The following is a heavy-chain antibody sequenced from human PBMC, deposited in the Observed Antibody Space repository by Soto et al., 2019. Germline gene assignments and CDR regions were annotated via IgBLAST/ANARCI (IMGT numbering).Heavy chain of an antibody. V-gene: IGHV1-18*01. CDR3: TREMWTRSGPQNFFDY. CDR1: GYSFTNYG. CDR2: ISPSSGYT. Sequence: QVPLVQSEGEMKQPGASVKVSCKASGYSFTNYGFCWVRQVPGQGLEWMGYISPSSGYTTYAPNLQDRVIMTTDSSTTTVYMELRSLRSDDTAVYYCTREMWTRSGPQNFFDYWGQGALVTVSS. D-gene: IGHD6-25*01. J-gene: IGHJ4*02.